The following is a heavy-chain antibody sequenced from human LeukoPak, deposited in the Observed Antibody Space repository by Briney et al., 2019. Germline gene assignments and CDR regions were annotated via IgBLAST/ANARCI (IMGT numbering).Heavy chain of an antibody. Sequence: PSGTLSLTCTVSGDSISGDYYCWSWLRQPAGQGLEWNGRISSSGSTNYNPSLKCRVTISVDTSKNQFSLKLSSVTAADTAVYFCARGPYSYDSSGAFDIWGQGTMVTVSS. CDR3: ARGPYSYDSSGAFDI. D-gene: IGHD3-22*01. CDR2: ISSSGST. CDR1: GDSISGDY. J-gene: IGHJ3*02. V-gene: IGHV4-61*02.